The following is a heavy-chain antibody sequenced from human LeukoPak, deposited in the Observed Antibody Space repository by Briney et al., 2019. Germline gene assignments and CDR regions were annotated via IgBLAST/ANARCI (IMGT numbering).Heavy chain of an antibody. J-gene: IGHJ4*02. V-gene: IGHV3-74*01. D-gene: IGHD2-2*02. CDR3: ARGPLGPILPAAITGDFDY. CDR1: EFTFSSYW. Sequence: GGSLRLSCTASEFTFSSYWMHWVRQAPGKGLVWVSRINSDGSGATYADSVRGRFTISRDNAKNTLYLQMNSLRAEDSAVYYCARGPLGPILPAAITGDFDYWGRGTLVTVSS. CDR2: INSDGSGA.